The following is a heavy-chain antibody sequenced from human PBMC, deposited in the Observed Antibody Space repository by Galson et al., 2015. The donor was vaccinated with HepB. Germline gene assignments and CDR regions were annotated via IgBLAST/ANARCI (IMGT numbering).Heavy chain of an antibody. V-gene: IGHV1-69*13. J-gene: IGHJ4*02. CDR2: IIPIFGTA. CDR3: ARGRKGYCSGGSCYYFDY. D-gene: IGHD2-15*01. Sequence: SVKVSCKASGGTFSSYAISWVRQAPGQGLEWMGGIIPIFGTADYAQKSQGRVTITADESTSTAYMELSSLRSEDTAVYYCARGRKGYCSGGSCYYFDYWGQGTLVTVSS. CDR1: GGTFSSYA.